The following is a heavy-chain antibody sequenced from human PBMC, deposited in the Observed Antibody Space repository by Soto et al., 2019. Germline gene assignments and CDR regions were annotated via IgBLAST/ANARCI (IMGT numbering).Heavy chain of an antibody. Sequence: QITLRESGPTLVKPTQPLTLTCTFSGFSLSTSGVAVGWIRQPPGEALEWLALIFWDDDKRYTPSLKSRLTITKDTSKDQVVLTMTNMDPVDTATYYCAHSTPPRSWVPEPYDFDYWGQGTLVTVSS. D-gene: IGHD2-15*01. V-gene: IGHV2-5*02. CDR3: AHSTPPRSWVPEPYDFDY. CDR2: IFWDDDK. CDR1: GFSLSTSGVA. J-gene: IGHJ4*02.